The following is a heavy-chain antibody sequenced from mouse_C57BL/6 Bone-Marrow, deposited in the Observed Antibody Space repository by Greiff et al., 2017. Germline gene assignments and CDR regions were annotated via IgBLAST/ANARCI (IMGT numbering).Heavy chain of an antibody. J-gene: IGHJ3*01. Sequence: VQLQQSGAELVRPGASVTLSCKASGYTFTDYEMHWVKQTPVHGLDWIGAIDPETGGTAYNQKFKGKAILTADQSSSTAYMELRSLTSEDSAVYYCTPFGWFAYWGQGTLVTVSA. D-gene: IGHD3-1*01. V-gene: IGHV1-15*01. CDR2: IDPETGGT. CDR3: TPFGWFAY. CDR1: GYTFTDYE.